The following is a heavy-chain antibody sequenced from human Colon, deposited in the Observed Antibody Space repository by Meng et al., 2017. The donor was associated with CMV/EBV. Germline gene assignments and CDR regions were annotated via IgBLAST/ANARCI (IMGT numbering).Heavy chain of an antibody. CDR1: GFSFRANA. CDR2: ISASGGDT. V-gene: IGHV3-23*01. J-gene: IGHJ4*02. D-gene: IGHD6-6*01. CDR3: AKVRPTVSARPLGLDY. Sequence: GESLKLSCVASGFSFRANAMTWVRQVPGKGLVWVSSISASGGDTAYADSVEGRFTISRDNSRNTLSLLMNSLRPEDTAIYYCAKVRPTVSARPLGLDYWGPGTLVTVSS.